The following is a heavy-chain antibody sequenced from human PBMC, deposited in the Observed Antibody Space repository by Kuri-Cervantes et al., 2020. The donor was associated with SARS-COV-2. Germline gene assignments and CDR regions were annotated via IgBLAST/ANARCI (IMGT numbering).Heavy chain of an antibody. CDR3: ARVITDVTTVYFDY. D-gene: IGHD4-11*01. CDR1: GYTFTSYG. Sequence: ASVKVSCKASGYTFTSYGISWVRQAPGQGLEWMGWISAYNGNTNYAQKLQGRVTMTTDTSTSTAYMELRSLRSDDTAVYYCARVITDVTTVYFDYWGQGTLVTVAS. CDR2: ISAYNGNT. J-gene: IGHJ4*02. V-gene: IGHV1-18*01.